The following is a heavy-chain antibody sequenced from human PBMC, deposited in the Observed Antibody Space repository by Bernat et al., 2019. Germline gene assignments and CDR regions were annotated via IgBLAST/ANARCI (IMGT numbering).Heavy chain of an antibody. CDR1: GDSVSSNSAA. D-gene: IGHD5-12*01. CDR2: TYYRSKWYN. J-gene: IGHJ6*03. V-gene: IGHV6-1*01. Sequence: QVQLQQSGPGLVKPSQTLSLTCAISGDSVSSNSAAWNWIRQSPSRGLEWLGRTYYRSKWYNDYAVSVKSRITINPDTSKNQFSLQLNSVTPEDTAVYYCARLLMGAVATSRVAGYYYYMDVWGKGTTVTVSS. CDR3: ARLLMGAVATSRVAGYYYYMDV.